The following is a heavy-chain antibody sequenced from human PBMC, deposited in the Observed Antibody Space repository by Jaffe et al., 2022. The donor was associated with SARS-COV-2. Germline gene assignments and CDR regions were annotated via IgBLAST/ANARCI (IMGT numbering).Heavy chain of an antibody. Sequence: QLQLQESGPGLVKPSETLSLTCTVSGGSISSSSYYWGWIRQPPGKGLEWIGSIYYSGSTYYNPSLKSRVTISVDTSKNQFSLKLSSVTAADTAVYYCVVYYYDSSGGLYYYGMDVWGQGTTVTVSS. D-gene: IGHD3-22*01. CDR2: IYYSGST. V-gene: IGHV4-39*01. CDR1: GGSISSSSYY. CDR3: VVYYYDSSGGLYYYGMDV. J-gene: IGHJ6*02.